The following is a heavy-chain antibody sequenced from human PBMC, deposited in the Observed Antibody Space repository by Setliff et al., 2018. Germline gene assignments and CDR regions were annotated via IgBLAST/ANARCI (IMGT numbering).Heavy chain of an antibody. CDR3: ARLNYDILTGYYGSPYYYGMDV. J-gene: IGHJ6*02. D-gene: IGHD3-9*01. CDR1: GYSISSGYI. Sequence: LSLTCTVSGYSISSGYIWGWIRQPPGKGLEWVGNIGHTGSINYNPSLKSRLTISRDTSKNQFSLKLSSVTAADTAVYYCARLNYDILTGYYGSPYYYGMDVWGQGTTVPVSS. V-gene: IGHV4-38-2*02. CDR2: IGHTGSI.